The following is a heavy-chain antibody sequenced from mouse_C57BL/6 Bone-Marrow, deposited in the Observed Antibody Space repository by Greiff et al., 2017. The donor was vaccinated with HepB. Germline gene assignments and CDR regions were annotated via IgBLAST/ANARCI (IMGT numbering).Heavy chain of an antibody. CDR3: ARLGDWFAY. Sequence: LQESGAELARPGASVKLSCKASGYTFTSYGISWVKQRTGQGLEWIGEIYPRSGNTYYNEKFKGKATLTADKSSSTAYMELRSLTSEDSAVYFCARLGDWFAYWGQGTLVTVSA. J-gene: IGHJ3*01. V-gene: IGHV1-81*01. CDR1: GYTFTSYG. CDR2: IYPRSGNT.